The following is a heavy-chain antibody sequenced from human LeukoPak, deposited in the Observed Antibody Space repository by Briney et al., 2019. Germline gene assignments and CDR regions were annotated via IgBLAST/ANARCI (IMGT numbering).Heavy chain of an antibody. J-gene: IGHJ4*02. D-gene: IGHD6-6*01. Sequence: GGSLRLSCAASGFTFSRYWMTWVRQAPGKGLEWVANIKEDGSKENYVDSVKGRFTISRDNAKNSLYLQMNSLRAEDTAVYYCARVQSSSSRTFDFWGQGTLVTVSS. CDR3: ARVQSSSSRTFDF. CDR2: IKEDGSKE. CDR1: GFTFSRYW. V-gene: IGHV3-7*03.